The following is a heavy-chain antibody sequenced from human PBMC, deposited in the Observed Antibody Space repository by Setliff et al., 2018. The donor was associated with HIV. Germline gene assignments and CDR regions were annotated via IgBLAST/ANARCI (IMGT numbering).Heavy chain of an antibody. V-gene: IGHV4-59*01. CDR1: GVSISNYY. CDR3: ARDQSEWSY. J-gene: IGHJ4*02. Sequence: SETLSLTCTVSGVSISNYYWSWIRQPPGKGLEWIGYMYYSGNTNYNPSLKSRVTISVDTSKSQFSLKLNSVTAADTAVYYCARDQSEWSYWGQGTLVTVS. D-gene: IGHD2-8*01. CDR2: MYYSGNT.